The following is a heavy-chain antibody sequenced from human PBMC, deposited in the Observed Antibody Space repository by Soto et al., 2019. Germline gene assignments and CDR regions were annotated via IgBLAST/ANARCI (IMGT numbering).Heavy chain of an antibody. D-gene: IGHD2-2*01. Sequence: TLSLTCTVSGGSITSYYWNWIRQPPGKGLEWIGYVYYSGNTNYNPSLKSRVTISVDTSKTQFSLKLSSVTAADTAVYYCARGYCSSTSCYLYYFDYWGQGTLVTVSS. CDR1: GGSITSYY. CDR3: ARGYCSSTSCYLYYFDY. V-gene: IGHV4-59*01. J-gene: IGHJ4*02. CDR2: VYYSGNT.